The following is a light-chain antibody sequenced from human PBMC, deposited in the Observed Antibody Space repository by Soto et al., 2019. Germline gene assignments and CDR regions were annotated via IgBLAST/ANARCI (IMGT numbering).Light chain of an antibody. CDR1: QSISSY. J-gene: IGKJ5*01. V-gene: IGKV1-39*01. Sequence: DIQMTQSPSSLSASVGDRVTITCRASQSISSYLNWYQQRPGKAPNLLIYAASSLQSGVPSRFSGSGSGTDVTLTISSLQPEDFATYYWQQSYNTFTFGQGTRLEIK. CDR2: AAS. CDR3: QQSYNTFT.